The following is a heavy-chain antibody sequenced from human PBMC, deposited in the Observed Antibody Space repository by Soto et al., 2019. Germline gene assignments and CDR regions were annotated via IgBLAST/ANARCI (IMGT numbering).Heavy chain of an antibody. D-gene: IGHD6-13*01. CDR1: GFSLSNAGLG. Sequence: QVTVKESGPVLVKPTETLTLTCTVSGFSLSNAGLGVSWIRQPPGKALEWLAHIFSNDEKSYSPSLKSRLTISKDTSKSKVVLTMTNMDPVDTATYYCASTYSTSWYWFDPWGQGTLVTVSS. CDR3: ASTYSTSWYWFDP. CDR2: IFSNDEK. J-gene: IGHJ5*02. V-gene: IGHV2-26*04.